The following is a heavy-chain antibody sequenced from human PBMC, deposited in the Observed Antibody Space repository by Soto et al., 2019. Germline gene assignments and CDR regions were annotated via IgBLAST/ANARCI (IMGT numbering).Heavy chain of an antibody. CDR1: GYAFTGHY. V-gene: IGHV1-2*02. CDR2: IGPESGAT. D-gene: IGHD1-26*01. J-gene: IGHJ4*02. CDR3: GRGRSGQIVVFY. Sequence: ASVKVSCKASGYAFTGHYIHWVRQAPEQGPEWMGEIGPESGATRYAQKFQGRVTMTRDMSITTVYMELNNLSPDDTAVYYCGRGRSGQIVVFYWGQGTPVTVSS.